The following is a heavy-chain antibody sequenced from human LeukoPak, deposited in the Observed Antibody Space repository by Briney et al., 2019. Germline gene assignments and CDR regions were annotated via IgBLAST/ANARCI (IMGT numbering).Heavy chain of an antibody. CDR1: GFTFSSYS. V-gene: IGHV3-21*01. D-gene: IGHD3-10*01. CDR2: ISSSSSYI. CDR3: ARDPNHGSAPYYHGMEV. J-gene: IGHJ6*02. Sequence: PGGSLRLSCAASGFTFSSYSMNWVRQAPGKGLEWVSSISSSSSYIYYADSVKGRFTISRDNAKNSLYLQMNSLRAEDTAVYYCARDPNHGSAPYYHGMEVLGQGTTVTVSS.